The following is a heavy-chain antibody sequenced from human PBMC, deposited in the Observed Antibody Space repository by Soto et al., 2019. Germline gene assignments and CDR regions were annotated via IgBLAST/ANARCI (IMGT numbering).Heavy chain of an antibody. D-gene: IGHD2-15*01. Sequence: GGSLRLSCAAPGFTFSSYAMHWVRQAPGKGLEWVAVISYDGSNKYYADSVKGRFTISRDNSKNTLYLQMNSLRAEDTAVYYCAGADGGHCSGGSCYPTRYYYYGMDVWGKGPTVTVSS. V-gene: IGHV3-30-3*01. CDR1: GFTFSSYA. CDR3: AGADGGHCSGGSCYPTRYYYYGMDV. J-gene: IGHJ6*04. CDR2: ISYDGSNK.